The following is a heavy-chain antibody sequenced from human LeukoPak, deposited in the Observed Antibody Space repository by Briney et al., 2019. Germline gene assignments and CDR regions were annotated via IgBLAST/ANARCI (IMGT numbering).Heavy chain of an antibody. CDR2: MSYDGSNK. CDR3: AKGGYDILGYMDV. CDR1: GFTFSSYA. D-gene: IGHD3-9*01. V-gene: IGHV3-30-3*01. Sequence: GRSLRLSCAASGFTFSSYAMHWVRQAPGKGLEWVAVMSYDGSNKYYADSVKGRFTISRDNSKNTLYLQMNSLRAEDTAVYYCAKGGYDILGYMDVWGKGTTVTVFS. J-gene: IGHJ6*03.